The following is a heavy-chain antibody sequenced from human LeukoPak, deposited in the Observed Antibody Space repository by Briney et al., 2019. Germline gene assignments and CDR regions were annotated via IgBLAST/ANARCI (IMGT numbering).Heavy chain of an antibody. J-gene: IGHJ1*01. CDR1: GGSFGGYY. D-gene: IGHD4-17*01. CDR2: INHSGRS. CDR3: CTGEAGDYYGHY. Sequence: AETLSLTCAVYGGSFGGYYWSWIRQPPGKGLEWVGEINHSGRSNYNPSLKRRLTKTVDNSTKHIPLKLMSVTAADAAVYYCCTGEAGDYYGHYCGQGTGVIVAS. V-gene: IGHV4-34*01.